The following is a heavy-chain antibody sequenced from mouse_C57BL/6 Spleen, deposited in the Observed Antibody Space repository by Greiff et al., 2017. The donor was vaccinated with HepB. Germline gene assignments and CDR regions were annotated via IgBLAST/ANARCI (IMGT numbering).Heavy chain of an antibody. J-gene: IGHJ4*01. Sequence: VQLQQPGAELVKPGASVKMSCKASGYTFTSYWITWVKQRPGQGLEWIGDIYPGSSSTNYNEKFKSKATLTVDTSSSTAYMQLSSLTSEDSAVYYCARRGRYYAMDYWGQGTSVTVSS. CDR3: ARRGRYYAMDY. D-gene: IGHD3-3*01. V-gene: IGHV1-55*01. CDR1: GYTFTSYW. CDR2: IYPGSSST.